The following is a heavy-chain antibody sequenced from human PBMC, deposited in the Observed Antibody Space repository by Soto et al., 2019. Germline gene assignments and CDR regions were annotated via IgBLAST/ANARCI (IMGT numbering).Heavy chain of an antibody. D-gene: IGHD3-22*01. J-gene: IGHJ6*02. CDR1: GFTFSSYA. Sequence: GGSLRLSCAASGFTFSSYAMSWVRQAPGKGLEWVSIISDSGGNTYYADSVNGRFTISRDNSKNTLYLQMNSLRAEETAVYYCAKGSNYYDRSGYQDYYGMDVWGQGTTVTVSS. CDR3: AKGSNYYDRSGYQDYYGMDV. CDR2: ISDSGGNT. V-gene: IGHV3-23*01.